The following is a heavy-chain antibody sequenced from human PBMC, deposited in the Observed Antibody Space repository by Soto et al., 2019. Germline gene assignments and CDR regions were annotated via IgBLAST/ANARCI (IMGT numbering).Heavy chain of an antibody. J-gene: IGHJ6*02. CDR1: GGTFSSYA. CDR2: IIPIFGTA. CDR3: ARSCISTSCYPYYYYGMDV. V-gene: IGHV1-69*13. Sequence: SVKVSCKASGGTFSSYAISWMRQAPGQGLEWMGGIIPIFGTANYAQKFQGRVTITADESTSTAYMELSSLRSEDTAVYYCARSCISTSCYPYYYYGMDVWGQGTTVTVSS. D-gene: IGHD2-2*01.